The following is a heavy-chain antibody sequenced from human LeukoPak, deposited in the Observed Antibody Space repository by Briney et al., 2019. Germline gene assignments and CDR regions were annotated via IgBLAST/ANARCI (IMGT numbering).Heavy chain of an antibody. J-gene: IGHJ6*02. CDR1: GFTFSSYG. CDR3: AKDRLLWFGDSRYYYYGMDV. Sequence: GGSLRLSCAASGFTFSSYGMHWVRQAPGKGLEWVAVISYDGSNKYYADSVKGRFTISRDNSKNTLYLQMNSLRAEDTAVYYCAKDRLLWFGDSRYYYYGMDVWGQGTTVTVSS. V-gene: IGHV3-30*18. D-gene: IGHD3-10*01. CDR2: ISYDGSNK.